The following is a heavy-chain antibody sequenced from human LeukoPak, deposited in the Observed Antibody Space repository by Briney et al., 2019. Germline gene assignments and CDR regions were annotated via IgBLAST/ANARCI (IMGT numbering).Heavy chain of an antibody. CDR1: GYNFIGHG. CDR3: ARDRIAVAAFDAFDI. V-gene: IGHV1-18*01. J-gene: IGHJ3*02. Sequence: ASVKVSCKASGYNFIGHGISWVRQAPGQGLEWMGWITAYNGNTNYAQNFQGRVTMTTDTSTNTAYMELSRLRSDDTAVYYCARDRIAVAAFDAFDIWGQGTMVTVSS. CDR2: ITAYNGNT. D-gene: IGHD6-19*01.